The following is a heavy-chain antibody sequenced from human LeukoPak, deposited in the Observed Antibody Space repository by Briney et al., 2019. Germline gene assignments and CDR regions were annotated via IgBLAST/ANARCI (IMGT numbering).Heavy chain of an antibody. Sequence: GGTLRLSCAASGFTFSSYGMSWVRQAPGKGLEWVSAISGSGGSTYYADSVKGRFTISRDNSKNTLYLQMNSLGAEDTAVYYCAKSYGSGSYRHHYYYMDVWGKGTTVTISS. V-gene: IGHV3-23*01. D-gene: IGHD3-10*01. J-gene: IGHJ6*03. CDR2: ISGSGGST. CDR3: AKSYGSGSYRHHYYYMDV. CDR1: GFTFSSYG.